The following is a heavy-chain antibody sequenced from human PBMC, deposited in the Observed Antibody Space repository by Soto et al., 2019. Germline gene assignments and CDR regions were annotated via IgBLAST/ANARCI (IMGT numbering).Heavy chain of an antibody. J-gene: IGHJ6*02. CDR2: IGTAGDT. D-gene: IGHD6-13*01. CDR3: ARVRSSRWYQGALNGMDV. Sequence: GGSLRLSCAASGFTFSSYDMHWIRQATGKGLEWVSAIGTAGDTYYPGSVKGRFTISRENAKNSLYLQMNSLRAGDTAVYYCARVRSSRWYQGALNGMDVWGQGTTVTVSS. V-gene: IGHV3-13*04. CDR1: GFTFSSYD.